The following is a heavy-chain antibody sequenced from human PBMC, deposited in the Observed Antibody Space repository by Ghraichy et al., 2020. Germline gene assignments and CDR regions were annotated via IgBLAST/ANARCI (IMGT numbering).Heavy chain of an antibody. Sequence: GGSLRLSCAASGFTFNTYTMNWVRQAPGKGLEWVSSISSSSTYIHYADSVKGRFTISRDNAKNSLYLQVNSLRAEDTAVYFCARDVPVGSVMAPFDYWGQGTLVTVSS. CDR1: GFTFNTYT. J-gene: IGHJ4*02. V-gene: IGHV3-21*01. CDR3: ARDVPVGSVMAPFDY. D-gene: IGHD1-26*01. CDR2: ISSSSTYI.